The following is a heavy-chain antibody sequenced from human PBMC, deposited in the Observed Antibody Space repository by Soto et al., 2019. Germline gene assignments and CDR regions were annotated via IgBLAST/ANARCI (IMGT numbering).Heavy chain of an antibody. D-gene: IGHD2-15*01. CDR2: ISSSSSYL. J-gene: IGHJ2*01. CDR3: ARVFFFHAEDGIRDTVPVSAFLLNRSSDL. Sequence: PGKELEWVSSISSSSSYLSYADSVKGRFTISRDNAKNSLYLQMNSLRAEDTAVYYCARVFFFHAEDGIRDTVPVSAFLLNRSSDL. V-gene: IGHV3-21*01.